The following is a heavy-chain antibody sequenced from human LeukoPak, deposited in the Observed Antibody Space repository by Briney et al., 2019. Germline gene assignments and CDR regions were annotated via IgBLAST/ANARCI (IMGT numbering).Heavy chain of an antibody. D-gene: IGHD6-6*01. V-gene: IGHV4-34*01. CDR3: ARRPKPYYYYYMDV. CDR1: GGSISSHY. Sequence: SETLSLTCTVSGGSISSHYWSWIRQPPGKGLEWIGEINHSGSTNYNPSLKSRVTISVDTSKNQFSLKLSSVTAADTAVYYCARRPKPYYYYYMDVWGKGTTVTISS. CDR2: INHSGST. J-gene: IGHJ6*03.